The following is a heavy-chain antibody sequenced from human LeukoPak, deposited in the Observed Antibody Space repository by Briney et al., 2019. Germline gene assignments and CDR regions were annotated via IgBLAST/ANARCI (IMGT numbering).Heavy chain of an antibody. CDR3: AREIFERRTTVIY. Sequence: GASVKVSCKASGGTFSSYAISWVRQAPGQGLEWMGRIIPILGIANYAQKFQGRVTITADKSTSTAYMELRRLRSEDTAVYYCAREIFERRTTVIYWGQGTLVTVSS. J-gene: IGHJ4*02. CDR1: GGTFSSYA. V-gene: IGHV1-69*04. D-gene: IGHD4-17*01. CDR2: IIPILGIA.